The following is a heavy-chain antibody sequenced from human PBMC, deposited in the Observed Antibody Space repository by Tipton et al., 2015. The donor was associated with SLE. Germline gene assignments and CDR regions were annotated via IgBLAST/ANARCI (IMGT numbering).Heavy chain of an antibody. D-gene: IGHD3-3*01. CDR1: GGSISNTNYY. J-gene: IGHJ4*02. CDR3: ATDRRHTILGR. CDR2: ISYSGSA. V-gene: IGHV4-39*07. Sequence: TLSLTCSASGGSISNTNYYWGWIRQPPGKGLEWIATISYSGSAYYNPSLKSRVTISVDTSKNQFSLRVSSVTAADTALYYCATDRRHTILGRWGQGTLVTVSS.